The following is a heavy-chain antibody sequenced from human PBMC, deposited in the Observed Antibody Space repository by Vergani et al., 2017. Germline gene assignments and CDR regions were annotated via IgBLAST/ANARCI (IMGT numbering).Heavy chain of an antibody. CDR2: INYVGRT. CDR1: GGYINPRSSF. D-gene: IGHD3-16*01. V-gene: IGHV4-39*01. Sequence: QLQLQESGPGLVKPSETLSLICTVSGGYINPRSSFWGWLRQSPGKGLEWIGSINYVGRTYYIPSLQSRATVFVDTSKNQFSLNLTSVTAADTAVYYCAWGRGDNWYFDLWGRGTLVTVSS. J-gene: IGHJ2*01. CDR3: AWGRGDNWYFDL.